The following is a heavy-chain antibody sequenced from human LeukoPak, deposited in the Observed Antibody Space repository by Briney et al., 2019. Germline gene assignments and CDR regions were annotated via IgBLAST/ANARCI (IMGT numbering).Heavy chain of an antibody. CDR2: IYTSGST. CDR1: GGSISSYY. CDR3: AREVAVAGLDAFDI. D-gene: IGHD6-19*01. V-gene: IGHV4-4*07. J-gene: IGHJ3*02. Sequence: SGPTLVNPSETLSLTCTVSGGSISSYYWSWIRQPAGKGLEWIGRIYTSGSTNYNPSLKSRVTMSVDTSKNQFSLKLSSVTAADTAVCYCAREVAVAGLDAFDIWGQGTMVTVSS.